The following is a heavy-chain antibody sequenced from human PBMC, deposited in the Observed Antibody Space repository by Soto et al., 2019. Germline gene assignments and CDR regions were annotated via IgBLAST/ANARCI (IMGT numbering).Heavy chain of an antibody. J-gene: IGHJ4*02. Sequence: QGELVQSGAEVKKPGASVKVSCKASGYTFPSSTISWLRQAPGQGLEWLGWINAYSGDRKFAKRFQGRVTMTTDTSTSTAYLELTSLTSDDTAIYYCASANYGDSDYWGQGTLLTVSS. D-gene: IGHD4-17*01. CDR3: ASANYGDSDY. CDR2: INAYSGDR. CDR1: GYTFPSST. V-gene: IGHV1-18*01.